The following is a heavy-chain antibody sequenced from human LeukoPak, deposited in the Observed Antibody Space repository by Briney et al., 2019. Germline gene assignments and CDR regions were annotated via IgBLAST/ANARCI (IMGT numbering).Heavy chain of an antibody. V-gene: IGHV4-34*01. CDR1: GGSFSAYY. J-gene: IGHJ3*01. Sequence: SSETLSLTCAVYGGSFSAYYWSWIRQSPGKGLEWIGEINHSGNTNYSPSLKSRVTISVDTSKNQFSLRLSSVTAADTAVYYCARVAAAGTDPGAFDVWGQGTMVTVSS. CDR2: INHSGNT. CDR3: ARVAAAGTDPGAFDV. D-gene: IGHD6-13*01.